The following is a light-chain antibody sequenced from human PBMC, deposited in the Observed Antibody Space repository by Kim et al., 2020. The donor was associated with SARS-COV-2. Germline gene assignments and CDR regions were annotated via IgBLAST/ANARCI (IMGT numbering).Light chain of an antibody. V-gene: IGKV3-20*01. CDR2: GIS. CDR1: QSVSSNY. Sequence: EIVLTQSPGTLSLSPGERATLSCRASQSVSSNYLAWYQQKPGQAPRLLIHGISTRATGFPDRFSGRGSGTDFTLTIGGLEPEDFAVYYCQQYGASPITFGGGTKLEI. J-gene: IGKJ4*01. CDR3: QQYGASPIT.